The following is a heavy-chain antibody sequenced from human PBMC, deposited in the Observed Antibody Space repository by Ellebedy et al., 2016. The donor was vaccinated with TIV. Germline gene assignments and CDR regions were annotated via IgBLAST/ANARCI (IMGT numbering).Heavy chain of an antibody. D-gene: IGHD2-21*02. CDR2: INHSGST. CDR3: SRGVTDQN. CDR1: GRSFSAYY. J-gene: IGHJ4*02. Sequence: MPSETLSLTCAFYGRSFSAYYWSWIRQSPGQGLEWIGEINHSGSTKYNPSLKSRVTISVDTSKNQFSLKLSSVTAADTAVYYCSRGVTDQNWGQGILVTVSS. V-gene: IGHV4-34*01.